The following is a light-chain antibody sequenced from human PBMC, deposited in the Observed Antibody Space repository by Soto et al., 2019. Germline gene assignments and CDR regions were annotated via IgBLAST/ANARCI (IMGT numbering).Light chain of an antibody. J-gene: IGLJ2*01. CDR3: QSYDTSLSVV. Sequence: QLVLTQPPSVSGAPGQRVTISCTGSSSNIGAGYDVHWYQQLPGTAPKLLMYGNSNRPSGVPDRFSGSKSGTSASLAITGLQAEDEADYYCQSYDTSLSVVFGGGTKVTVL. CDR2: GNS. CDR1: SSNIGAGYD. V-gene: IGLV1-40*01.